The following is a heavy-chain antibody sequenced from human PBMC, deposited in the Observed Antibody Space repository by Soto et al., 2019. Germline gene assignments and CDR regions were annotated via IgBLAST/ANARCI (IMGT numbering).Heavy chain of an antibody. CDR3: ARAFITGTTFVSDY. J-gene: IGHJ4*02. CDR1: GYTFTSYG. D-gene: IGHD1-7*01. V-gene: IGHV1-18*01. Sequence: VKVSCKASGYTFTSYGISWVRQAPGQGLEWMGWISAYNGNTNYAQKLQGRVTMTTDTSTSTAYMELRSLRSDDTAVYYCARAFITGTTFVSDYWGQGTLVTVSS. CDR2: ISAYNGNT.